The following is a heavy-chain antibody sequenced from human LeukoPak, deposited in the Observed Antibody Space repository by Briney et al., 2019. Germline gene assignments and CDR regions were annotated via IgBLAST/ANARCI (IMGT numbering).Heavy chain of an antibody. CDR2: IIPIFGTA. CDR1: GGTFSSYA. V-gene: IGHV1-69*13. J-gene: IGHJ6*03. Sequence: RASVKVSCKASGGTFSSYAISWVRQAPGQGLEWMGGIIPIFGTANYAQKFQGRVTITADESTSTAYMELGSLRSEDTAVYYCARDGVLRYFDWLFPYYMDVWGKGTTVTISS. CDR3: ARDGVLRYFDWLFPYYMDV. D-gene: IGHD3-9*01.